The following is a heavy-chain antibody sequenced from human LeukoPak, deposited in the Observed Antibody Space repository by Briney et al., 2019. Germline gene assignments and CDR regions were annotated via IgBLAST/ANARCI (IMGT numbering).Heavy chain of an antibody. J-gene: IGHJ6*03. V-gene: IGHV1-2*02. CDR2: INPNSGGT. CDR1: GYTFTGHF. CDR3: ARAIGTYYYDSSGYVRYYYMDV. Sequence: ASVKVSCKASGYTFTGHFMHWVRQAPGQGLEWMGWINPNSGGTNYAQKFQGRVTMTRDTSISTAYMELSRLTSDDTAVYYCARAIGTYYYDSSGYVRYYYMDVWGKGTTVTISS. D-gene: IGHD3-22*01.